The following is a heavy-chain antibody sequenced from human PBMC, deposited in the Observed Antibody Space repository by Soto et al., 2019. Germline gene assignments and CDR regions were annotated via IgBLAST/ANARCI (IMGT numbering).Heavy chain of an antibody. J-gene: IGHJ6*03. D-gene: IGHD6-25*01. CDR1: GFTFSSYA. CDR3: AKRMMSRLPQDDYYFYYMDV. V-gene: IGHV3-23*01. CDR2: ISGSGGST. Sequence: PGGSLRLSCAASGFTFSSYAMSWVRQAPGKGLEWVSAISGSGGSTYYADSVKGRFTISRDNSKNTLYLQMNSLRAEDTAVYYCAKRMMSRLPQDDYYFYYMDVWGKGTTVTVSS.